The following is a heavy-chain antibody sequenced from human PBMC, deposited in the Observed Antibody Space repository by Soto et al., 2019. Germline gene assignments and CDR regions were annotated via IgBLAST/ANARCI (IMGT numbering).Heavy chain of an antibody. V-gene: IGHV1-3*04. J-gene: IGHJ3*02. Sequence: QVQLVQSGAEVKKPGASVKVSCQASGYTFGNYPMHWVRQAPGQRLEWMAWINTGTGNAQLSQKLQGRLTITTDTSATTVYLVLSSLRSEDTAVYYCAREGIHSQSHPRGDAFDIWGQGTAVIVSS. CDR2: INTGTGNA. CDR3: AREGIHSQSHPRGDAFDI. CDR1: GYTFGNYP. D-gene: IGHD1-20*01.